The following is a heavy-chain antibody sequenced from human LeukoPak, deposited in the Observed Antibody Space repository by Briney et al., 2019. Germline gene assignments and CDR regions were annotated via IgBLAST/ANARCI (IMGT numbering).Heavy chain of an antibody. Sequence: AGGSLRLSCAASGFTFTYYWMTWVRQAPGKGLEWVANINQDGSEIYYVDSVKGRFTISRDNAKNSLYLQMKSLRAEDTAVYYCARQYCSSSSCYTDNFDIWGQGTMVTVSS. CDR2: INQDGSEI. CDR1: GFTFTYYW. V-gene: IGHV3-7*01. J-gene: IGHJ3*02. D-gene: IGHD2-2*02. CDR3: ARQYCSSSSCYTDNFDI.